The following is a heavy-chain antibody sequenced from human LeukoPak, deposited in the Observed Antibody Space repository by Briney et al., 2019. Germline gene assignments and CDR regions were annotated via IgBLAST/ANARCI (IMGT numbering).Heavy chain of an antibody. D-gene: IGHD2-2*01. CDR3: ARVSSTNWFDP. CDR1: GGSFSGYY. CDR2: INHSGST. J-gene: IGHJ5*02. V-gene: IGHV4-34*01. Sequence: SETLSLTCAVYGGSFSGYYWSWIRQPPGKGLEWLGEINHSGSTNYNPSLKSRVTISVDTSKNQFSLKLSSVTAADTAVYYCARVSSTNWFDPWGQGTLVTVSS.